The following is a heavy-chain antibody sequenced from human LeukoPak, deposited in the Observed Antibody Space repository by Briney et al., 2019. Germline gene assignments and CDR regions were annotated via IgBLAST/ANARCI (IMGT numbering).Heavy chain of an antibody. D-gene: IGHD3-3*01. CDR3: ARAHEGDFWSGYYAYYFDY. Sequence: SETLSLTCAVYGGSFSGYYWSWIRQPPGKGLEWIGEINHSGSTNYNPSLKSRVTISVDTSKNQFSLKLSSVTAADTAVYYCARAHEGDFWSGYYAYYFDYWGQGTLVTVSS. V-gene: IGHV4-34*01. CDR2: INHSGST. J-gene: IGHJ4*02. CDR1: GGSFSGYY.